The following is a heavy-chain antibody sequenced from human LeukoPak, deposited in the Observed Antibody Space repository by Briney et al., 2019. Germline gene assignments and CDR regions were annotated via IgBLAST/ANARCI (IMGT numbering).Heavy chain of an antibody. CDR3: ARALGANWDFDY. CDR1: GFTFSSYS. V-gene: IGHV3-21*01. J-gene: IGHJ4*02. Sequence: KTGGSLRLSCAASGFTFSSYSRNWVRQAPGKGLEWVSSISSSSSYIYYADSVKGRFTISRDNAKNSLYLQMNSLRAEDTAVYYCARALGANWDFDYCGQGNLVTVSS. D-gene: IGHD4/OR15-4a*01. CDR2: ISSSSSYI.